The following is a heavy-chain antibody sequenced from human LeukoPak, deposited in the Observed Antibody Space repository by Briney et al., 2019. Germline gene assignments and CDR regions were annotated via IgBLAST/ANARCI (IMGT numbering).Heavy chain of an antibody. J-gene: IGHJ4*02. CDR2: IWYDGSNK. Sequence: GRSLRLSCAASGSTFSSYGMHWVRQAPGKGLEWVAVIWYDGSNKYYADSVKGRFTISRDNAKNSLYLQMNSLRVEDTAAYYCARDGAAWSRDYWGPGTLVTVSS. CDR3: ARDGAAWSRDY. D-gene: IGHD4/OR15-4a*01. CDR1: GSTFSSYG. V-gene: IGHV3-33*01.